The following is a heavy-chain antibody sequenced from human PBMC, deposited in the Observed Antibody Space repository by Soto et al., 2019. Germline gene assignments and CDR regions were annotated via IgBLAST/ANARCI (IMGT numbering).Heavy chain of an antibody. CDR2: IKSKTDGGTP. Sequence: GGSLRLSCAASGFTFSNAWINWVRQAPGKGLEWVGRIKSKTDGGTPDYAAPVKGRFAISRDDSKNMVYLKMNSLKTEDTGLYSCTTDSYSSIIVVRFDYWGHGTLVTVSS. J-gene: IGHJ4*01. V-gene: IGHV3-15*07. CDR1: GFTFSNAW. CDR3: TTDSYSSIIVVRFDY. D-gene: IGHD3-22*01.